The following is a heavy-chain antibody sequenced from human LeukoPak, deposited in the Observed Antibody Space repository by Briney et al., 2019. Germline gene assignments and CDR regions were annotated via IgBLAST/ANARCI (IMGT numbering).Heavy chain of an antibody. J-gene: IGHJ5*02. CDR3: EKGGTTVSFAWFDP. CDR2: INWNSGSI. D-gene: IGHD4-17*01. CDR1: GFTFDDYA. V-gene: IGHV3-9*01. Sequence: GRSLRLSCAASGFTFDDYAMHWVRQVPGRGLEWVSGINWNSGSIVYADSVKGRFTISRDNAENALYLQMDSLRAEDTALYYCEKGGTTVSFAWFDPGGRGPLVTVSS.